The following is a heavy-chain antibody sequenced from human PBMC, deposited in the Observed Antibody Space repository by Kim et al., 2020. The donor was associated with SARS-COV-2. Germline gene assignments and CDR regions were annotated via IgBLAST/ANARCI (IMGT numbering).Heavy chain of an antibody. J-gene: IGHJ6*02. CDR3: ARRGGYYGSGSEYGMDV. Sequence: ASVKVSCKASGYTFTSYAMHWVRQAPGQRLEWMGWINAGNGNTKYSQKFQGRVTITRDTSASTAYMELSSLRSEDTAVYYCARRGGYYGSGSEYGMDVWGQGTTVTVSS. CDR1: GYTFTSYA. CDR2: INAGNGNT. V-gene: IGHV1-3*01. D-gene: IGHD3-10*01.